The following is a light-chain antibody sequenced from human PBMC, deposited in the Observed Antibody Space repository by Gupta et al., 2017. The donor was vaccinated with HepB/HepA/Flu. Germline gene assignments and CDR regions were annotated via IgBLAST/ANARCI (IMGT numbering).Light chain of an antibody. J-gene: IGKJ4*01. CDR1: QSLLHDTGYNY. Sequence: DIVMIQSPLPLSVTPGEPASISCRSSQSLLHDTGYNYLDWYLQKPGQSPQLLIYVGSKRASGGPDRFSGSGSGNDFTLKSRRVEAEDVGVYYSRQDRQSLTFGGGTRLEIK. V-gene: IGKV2-28*01. CDR3: RQDRQSLT. CDR2: VGS.